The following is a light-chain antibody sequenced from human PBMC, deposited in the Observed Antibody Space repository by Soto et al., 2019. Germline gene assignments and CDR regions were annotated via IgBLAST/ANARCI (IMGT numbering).Light chain of an antibody. CDR3: QQRSNGPT. CDR2: DAS. Sequence: EIVLTQSPATPSLSPGERATLSCRASQSVSSYLAWYQQKPGQAPRLLIYDASNRATGIPARFSGSGSGTDFTLTISSLEPEDFAVYYCQQRSNGPTFGQGTRLEIK. V-gene: IGKV3-11*01. J-gene: IGKJ5*01. CDR1: QSVSSY.